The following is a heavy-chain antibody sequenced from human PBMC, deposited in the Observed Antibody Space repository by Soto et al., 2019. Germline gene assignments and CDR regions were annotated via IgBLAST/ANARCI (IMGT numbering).Heavy chain of an antibody. CDR3: ARLSSSGYNIISDAFDI. D-gene: IGHD3-22*01. Sequence: PSETLSLTCTVSGGSISSSSYYWGWIRQPPGKGREWIGNIYHSGNTYYNPSLKSRVTISVDTSKIQFSLKLNSVTAADTAVYSCARLSSSGYNIISDAFDIWGQGTMVTVSS. J-gene: IGHJ3*02. CDR2: IYHSGNT. CDR1: GGSISSSSYY. V-gene: IGHV4-39*01.